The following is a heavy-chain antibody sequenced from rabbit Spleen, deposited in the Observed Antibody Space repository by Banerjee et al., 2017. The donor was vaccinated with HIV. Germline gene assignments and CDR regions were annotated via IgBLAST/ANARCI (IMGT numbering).Heavy chain of an antibody. CDR1: GFSFSSNYY. J-gene: IGHJ2*01. CDR3: ARASAYVYYAFDS. CDR2: IYTGSIGST. Sequence: QEQLEESGGDLVKPEGSLTLTCTASGFSFSSNYYMCWVRQAPGKGLEWIACIYTGSIGSTVYANWAKGRFTISKTSSTTVTLQMSSLTAADTATYFCARASAYVYYAFDSWGQGTLVTVS. D-gene: IGHD3-1*01. V-gene: IGHV1S45*01.